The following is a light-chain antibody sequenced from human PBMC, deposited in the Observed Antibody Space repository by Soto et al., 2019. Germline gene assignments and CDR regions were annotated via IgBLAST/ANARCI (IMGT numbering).Light chain of an antibody. CDR3: QQYHNWPT. J-gene: IGKJ5*01. CDR1: QSVSTN. Sequence: EIVMTQSPATLSVSPGERATLSCRASQSVSTNLAWYQQNPGQAPRLLISGASTRATGIPARFSGSGSGTEFTLTISSLQSEDFAVYYCQQYHNWPTFGQGTRLEI. V-gene: IGKV3-15*01. CDR2: GAS.